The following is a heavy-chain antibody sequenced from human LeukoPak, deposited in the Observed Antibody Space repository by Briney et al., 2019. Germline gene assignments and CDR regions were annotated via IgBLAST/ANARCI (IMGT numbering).Heavy chain of an antibody. CDR1: GFTFSNYG. V-gene: IGHV3-30*18. CDR3: AKDGDRDGYNYADY. CDR2: ISYDERNK. Sequence: GGSLTLSCAASGFTFSNYGMHWVRQAPGKGLEWVALISYDERNKFYVDSVKGRFTISRDNSKNTLYLQMNSLRADDTAVYHCAKDGDRDGYNYADYWGQGTLVTVSS. J-gene: IGHJ4*02. D-gene: IGHD5-24*01.